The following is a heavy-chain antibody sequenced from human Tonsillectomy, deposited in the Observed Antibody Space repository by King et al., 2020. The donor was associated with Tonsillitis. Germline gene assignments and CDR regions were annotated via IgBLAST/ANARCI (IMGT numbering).Heavy chain of an antibody. J-gene: IGHJ6*02. Sequence: QLVQSGAEVKKPGSSVKVSCKASGGTFSTYAINWVRQAPGQGLEWMGGIIPTFGTTNYTQKFQGRVTITADESTSTAYMEVSSLRYEDTAVYYCARSRPDDPLGFGELFGPYYGMDVWGQGTTVTVSS. CDR2: IIPTFGTT. D-gene: IGHD3-10*01. V-gene: IGHV1-69*12. CDR1: GGTFSTYA. CDR3: ARSRPDDPLGFGELFGPYYGMDV.